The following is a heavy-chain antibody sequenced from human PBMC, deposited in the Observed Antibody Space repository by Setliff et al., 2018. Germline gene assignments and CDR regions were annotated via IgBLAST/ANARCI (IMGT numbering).Heavy chain of an antibody. CDR3: AIQPKWFGELFNWFDP. V-gene: IGHV1-69*13. CDR1: GGTFSSYA. Sequence: SVKVSCKASGGTFSSYAISWVRQAPGQGLEWMGGIIPIFGTANYAQKFQGRVTITADESTSTAYMELSSLRSEDTAVYYRAIQPKWFGELFNWFDPWGQGTLVTVSS. D-gene: IGHD3-10*01. CDR2: IIPIFGTA. J-gene: IGHJ5*02.